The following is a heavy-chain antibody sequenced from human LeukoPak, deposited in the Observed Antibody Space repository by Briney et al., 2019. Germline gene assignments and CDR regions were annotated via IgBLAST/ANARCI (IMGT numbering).Heavy chain of an antibody. CDR1: GFTFSNYW. D-gene: IGHD4-23*01. J-gene: IGHJ3*02. CDR2: INSDGSNA. Sequence: GGSLRLSCAASGFTFSNYWMHWVRQAPGKGLVWVSRINSDGSNATYADSVKGRFTISRDNAKNTLYVQMNSLRAEDTALYYWARDVGGNLGDAFDIWGQGTMVTVSS. V-gene: IGHV3-74*03. CDR3: ARDVGGNLGDAFDI.